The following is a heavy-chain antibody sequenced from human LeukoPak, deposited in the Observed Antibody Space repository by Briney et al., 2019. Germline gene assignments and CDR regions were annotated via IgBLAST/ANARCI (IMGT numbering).Heavy chain of an antibody. CDR2: IYFSGST. Sequence: KASETLSLTCSVSGGPVSTSSYYWGWIRQPPGKGLEWIGSIYFSGSTYYNPSLTNRLTISVDTSKNQFSLKLSSVTAADTAVYYCARHHYNLKAFDNWGQGTLVTVSS. J-gene: IGHJ4*02. D-gene: IGHD5-24*01. CDR1: GGPVSTSSYY. V-gene: IGHV4-39*01. CDR3: ARHHYNLKAFDN.